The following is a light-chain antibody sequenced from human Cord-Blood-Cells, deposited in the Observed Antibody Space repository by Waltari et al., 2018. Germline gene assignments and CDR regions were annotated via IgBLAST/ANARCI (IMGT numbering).Light chain of an antibody. CDR2: SNN. CDR1: SSKIGSKN. V-gene: IGLV1-44*01. Sequence: QSVLTQPPSASGTPGQRVTISSSGSSSKIGSKNVNWYQQLPGTAPKLLIYSNNQRPSGVPDRFSGSKSGTSASLAISGLQSEDEADYYCAAWDYSLNGVVFGGGTKLTVL. CDR3: AAWDYSLNGVV. J-gene: IGLJ2*01.